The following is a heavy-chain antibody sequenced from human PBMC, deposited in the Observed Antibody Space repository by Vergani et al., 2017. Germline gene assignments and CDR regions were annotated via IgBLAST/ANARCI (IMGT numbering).Heavy chain of an antibody. D-gene: IGHD3-10*01. Sequence: EVQLVESGGGLVKRGGSLRLSCAASGFTFSSYSMNWVRQAPGKGLEWVSSISSSSSYIHYSDSLKGRFTISIDNAKSSLYLQMNSLRAEDTGVYYCARDRYYRGAGSYNYFYYYGLDVWGQGTAVTVSS. CDR1: GFTFSSYS. CDR2: ISSSSSYI. J-gene: IGHJ6*02. CDR3: ARDRYYRGAGSYNYFYYYGLDV. V-gene: IGHV3-21*01.